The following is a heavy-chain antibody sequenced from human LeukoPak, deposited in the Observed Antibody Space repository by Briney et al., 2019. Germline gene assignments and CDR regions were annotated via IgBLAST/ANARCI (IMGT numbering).Heavy chain of an antibody. CDR1: GFTFSSYG. Sequence: PGESLRLSCAASGFTFSSYGMHWVRQAPGKGLEWVAVISYDGSNKYYADSVKGRFTISRDDSKNTLYLQMNSLRAEDTAVYYCTRDHITSWQIDFWGQGTMVTVSS. D-gene: IGHD2-2*01. CDR3: TRDHITSWQIDF. V-gene: IGHV3-30*03. CDR2: ISYDGSNK. J-gene: IGHJ4*02.